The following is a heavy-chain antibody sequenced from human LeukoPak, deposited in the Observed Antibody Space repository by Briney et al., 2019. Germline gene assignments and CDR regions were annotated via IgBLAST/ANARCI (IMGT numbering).Heavy chain of an antibody. Sequence: PGGSLRLSCAASGFTFSSYGMSWVRQAPGKALEWVSGISSGGGSTHYADSVKGRFTISRDNSKNTLYLQMNSLRAEDTAVYYCAKIFAGTTRAFDYWGQGTLVTVSS. CDR1: GFTFSSYG. CDR2: ISSGGGST. V-gene: IGHV3-23*01. CDR3: AKIFAGTTRAFDY. D-gene: IGHD1-7*01. J-gene: IGHJ4*02.